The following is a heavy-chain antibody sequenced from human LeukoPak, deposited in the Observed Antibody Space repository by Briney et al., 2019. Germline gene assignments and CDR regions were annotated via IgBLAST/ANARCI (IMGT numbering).Heavy chain of an antibody. V-gene: IGHV4-59*01. Sequence: SETLSLTCTVSGGSISSCYWSWIRQPPGKGLEWIGYVYYSGSTNYNPSLKSRVTISVDTSENQFSLRLSSVTAADTAVYYCARSELLWFGGVNSGFDYWGQGTLVTVSS. CDR1: GGSISSCY. J-gene: IGHJ4*02. CDR2: VYYSGST. CDR3: ARSELLWFGGVNSGFDY. D-gene: IGHD3-10*01.